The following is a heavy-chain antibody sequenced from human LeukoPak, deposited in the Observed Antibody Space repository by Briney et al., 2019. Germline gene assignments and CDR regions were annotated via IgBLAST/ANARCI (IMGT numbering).Heavy chain of an antibody. CDR2: ISSSSSYI. V-gene: IGHV3-21*01. CDR3: ARDHSNYAGN. J-gene: IGHJ4*02. Sequence: GGSLRLSCAASGFTFSSYAMSWVRQAPGKGLEWVSSISSSSSYIYYADSVKGRFTISRDNAKNSLYLQTNSLRAEDTAVYYCARDHSNYAGNWGQGTLVTVSS. D-gene: IGHD4-11*01. CDR1: GFTFSSYA.